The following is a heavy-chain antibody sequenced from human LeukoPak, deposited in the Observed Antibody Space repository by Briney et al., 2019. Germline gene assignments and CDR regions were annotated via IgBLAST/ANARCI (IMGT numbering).Heavy chain of an antibody. CDR3: ACRDLTSTWSFP. V-gene: IGHV5-51*01. J-gene: IGHJ5*02. CDR2: IYPGDLRV. CDR1: GYSFTSYW. Sequence: GESLKISCQGFGYSFTSYWIGWVRQMPGKGMEWMGVIYPGDLRVRYNPSFQGQVTISVDKSINTAYLQWVSLRASDSAMYYCACRDLTSTWSFPWGQGTLVTVSS. D-gene: IGHD6-13*01.